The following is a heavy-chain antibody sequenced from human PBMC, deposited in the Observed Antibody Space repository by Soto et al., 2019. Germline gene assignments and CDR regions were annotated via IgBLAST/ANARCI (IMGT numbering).Heavy chain of an antibody. CDR1: GFTFSDHY. Sequence: PGGSLRLSCVASGFTFSDHYMTWIRQAPGKGLEWLSYFSTSSSYTNYADSVKGRFTISRDNAMNSLYLQMNSLRAEDTAVYYCARLRLTGYFDYWGQGTLVTVSS. J-gene: IGHJ4*02. V-gene: IGHV3-11*03. CDR3: ARLRLTGYFDY. CDR2: FSTSSSYT.